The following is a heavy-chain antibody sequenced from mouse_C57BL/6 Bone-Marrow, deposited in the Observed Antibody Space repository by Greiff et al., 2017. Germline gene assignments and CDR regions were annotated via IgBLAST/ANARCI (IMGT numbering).Heavy chain of an antibody. CDR1: GYTFTDYE. CDR2: IDPETGGT. V-gene: IGHV1-15*01. CDR3: TRDYYGSSHYYAMDY. Sequence: QVQLKQSGAELVRPGASVTLSCKASGYTFTDYEMHWVKQTPVHGLEWIGAIDPETGGTAYNQKFKGKAILTADKSSSTAYMELRSLTSEDSAVYYCTRDYYGSSHYYAMDYWGQGTSVTVSS. D-gene: IGHD1-1*01. J-gene: IGHJ4*01.